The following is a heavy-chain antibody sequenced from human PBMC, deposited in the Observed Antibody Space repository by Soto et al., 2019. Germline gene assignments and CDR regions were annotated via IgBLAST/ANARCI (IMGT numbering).Heavy chain of an antibody. V-gene: IGHV4-39*01. Sequence: QVQLLESGPGLVKPSETLSLTCTVSGDSIGTTHSYWAWIRHSPGKGLEWIGNIHYSGSTYYMPSLRSRVTLSVDTSNNQFSLRLTSVTAEDTAVYYCARHEGNGNVWPLDYWGQGILVTVSS. CDR3: ARHEGNGNVWPLDY. D-gene: IGHD2-8*01. J-gene: IGHJ4*02. CDR1: GDSIGTTHSY. CDR2: IHYSGST.